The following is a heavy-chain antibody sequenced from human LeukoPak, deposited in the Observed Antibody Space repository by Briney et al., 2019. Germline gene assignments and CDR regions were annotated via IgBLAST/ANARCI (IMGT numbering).Heavy chain of an antibody. D-gene: IGHD6-13*01. J-gene: IGHJ4*02. V-gene: IGHV3-30*18. CDR1: GCTFSSYG. Sequence: GRSLRLSCAASGCTFSSYGMHWVRQAPGKGLEWVAVISYDGSNKYYADSVKGRFTISRDNSKNTLYLQMNSLRAEDTAVYYCAKDEGSSWLFDYWGQGTLVTVSS. CDR3: AKDEGSSWLFDY. CDR2: ISYDGSNK.